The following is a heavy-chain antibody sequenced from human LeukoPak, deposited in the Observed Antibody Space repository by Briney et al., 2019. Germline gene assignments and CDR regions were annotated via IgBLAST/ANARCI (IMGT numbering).Heavy chain of an antibody. Sequence: GGSLRLSCAASGFTFSGYGMSWVRQAPGKGLEWVSFISTSSSYIHYADSVKGRFTISRDNAKNSLYLQMNSLRAEDTAVYYCARTSDTSGRLYWYFDLWGRGTLVTVSS. J-gene: IGHJ2*01. CDR3: ARTSDTSGRLYWYFDL. CDR2: ISTSSSYI. CDR1: GFTFSGYG. D-gene: IGHD3-22*01. V-gene: IGHV3-21*01.